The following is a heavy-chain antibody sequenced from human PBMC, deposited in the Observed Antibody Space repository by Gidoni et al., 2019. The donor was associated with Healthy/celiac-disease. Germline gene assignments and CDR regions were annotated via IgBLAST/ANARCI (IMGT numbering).Heavy chain of an antibody. Sequence: QITLKESGPTLVKPTQTLTLTCTFSGFSLSNSGVGVGWIRQPPGKALEWLALISWDDDKRYSPSLKSRLTITKDTSKNQVVLTMTNMDPVDTATYYCAHTGYSSSWYLLPWFDPWGQGTLVTVSS. D-gene: IGHD6-13*01. J-gene: IGHJ5*02. CDR3: AHTGYSSSWYLLPWFDP. CDR2: ISWDDDK. V-gene: IGHV2-5*02. CDR1: GFSLSNSGVG.